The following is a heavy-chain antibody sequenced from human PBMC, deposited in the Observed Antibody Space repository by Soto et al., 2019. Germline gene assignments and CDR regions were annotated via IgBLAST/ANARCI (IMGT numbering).Heavy chain of an antibody. CDR2: IRSKANSYAT. CDR1: GFTFSGSA. CDR3: TRGGDVGNSDPYYYGMDV. J-gene: IGHJ6*02. D-gene: IGHD2-21*01. V-gene: IGHV3-73*02. Sequence: EVQLVESGGGLVQPGGSLKLSCAASGFTFSGSAMHWVRQASGKGLEWVGRIRSKANSYATAYAVSVKGRFTISRDDSKNTAYLQMNSLKTEDTAVYYCTRGGDVGNSDPYYYGMDVWGQGTTVTVSS.